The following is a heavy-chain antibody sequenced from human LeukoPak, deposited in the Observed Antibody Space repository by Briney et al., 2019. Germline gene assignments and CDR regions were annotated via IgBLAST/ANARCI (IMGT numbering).Heavy chain of an antibody. Sequence: GGSLRLSCAASGFTFSSYSMNWVRQAPGKGLEWVANIKHDESEKNYLDSVKGRFTISRDNAQNSLYLQMNGLRVEDTAVYYCTRRLDDWGQGTLVTVSS. J-gene: IGHJ4*02. CDR3: TRRLDD. V-gene: IGHV3-7*01. CDR2: IKHDESEK. D-gene: IGHD3-16*01. CDR1: GFTFSSYS.